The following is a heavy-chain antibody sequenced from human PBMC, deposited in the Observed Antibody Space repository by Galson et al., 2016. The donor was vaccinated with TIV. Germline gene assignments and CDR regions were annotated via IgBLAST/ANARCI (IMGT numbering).Heavy chain of an antibody. CDR2: IYHTGST. J-gene: IGHJ4*02. CDR1: GFSISSGYH. Sequence: ETLSLTCAVSGFSISSGYHWGWIRPPPGKGLEWIGSIYHTGSTYYNPSLKSRVTISVDTSQNHFSLKLSSVTAADTAVYYCARDSEHGYSYGYWGQGTLVTVTS. D-gene: IGHD5-18*01. CDR3: ARDSEHGYSYGY. V-gene: IGHV4-38-2*02.